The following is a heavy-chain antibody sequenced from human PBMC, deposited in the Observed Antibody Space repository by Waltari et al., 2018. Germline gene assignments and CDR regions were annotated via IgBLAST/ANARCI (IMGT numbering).Heavy chain of an antibody. CDR3: ARGLASVTMIVATYYFDY. J-gene: IGHJ4*02. Sequence: QVQLQQWGAGLLKPSETLSLTCAVYGGSFSGYYWSWIRQPPGKGLEWIGDINHSGSTHYNPSLKCRVTISVDTSKNQFARKLSSVTAADTAVYYCARGLASVTMIVATYYFDYWGQGTLVTVSS. D-gene: IGHD3-22*01. CDR2: INHSGST. V-gene: IGHV4-34*01. CDR1: GGSFSGYY.